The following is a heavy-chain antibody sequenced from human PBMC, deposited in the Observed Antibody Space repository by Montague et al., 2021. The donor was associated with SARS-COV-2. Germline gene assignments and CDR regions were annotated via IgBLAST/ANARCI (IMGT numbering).Heavy chain of an antibody. CDR3: ARGFDI. CDR1: GGSISTDY. CDR2: IDYSGST. Sequence: SETLSLTCTVSGGSISTDYWNWIWQFPGKGLGWMCYIDYSGSTNHNPSLQSRVSISVDRSKIQYSLKLNFVTAADTVVYYCARGFDIWGQGTMVTVSS. J-gene: IGHJ3*02. V-gene: IGHV4-59*01.